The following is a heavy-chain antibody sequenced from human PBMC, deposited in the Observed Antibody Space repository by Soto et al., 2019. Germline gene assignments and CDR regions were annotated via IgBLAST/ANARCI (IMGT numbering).Heavy chain of an antibody. CDR3: ARDGEDIVLMERRRTYYYGMDV. V-gene: IGHV4-4*07. CDR2: IYTSGST. J-gene: IGHJ6*02. CDR1: GGSISSYY. Sequence: ETLSLTCTVSGGSISSYYWSWIRQPAGKGLEWIGRIYTSGSTNYNPSLKSRVTMSVDTSKNQFSLKLSSVTAADTAVYYCARDGEDIVLMERRRTYYYGMDVWGQGTTVTVSS. D-gene: IGHD2-8*01.